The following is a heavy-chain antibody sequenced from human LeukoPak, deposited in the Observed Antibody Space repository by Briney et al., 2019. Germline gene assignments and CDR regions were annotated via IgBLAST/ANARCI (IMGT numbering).Heavy chain of an antibody. D-gene: IGHD3-10*01. J-gene: IGHJ5*02. CDR3: ARVIYGSGTYYKGWFDP. Sequence: GGSLRLSCAASGFTFSSYSMNWVRQAPGKGLEWVSVIYSSGDTYYADSVKGRFIISRDNSKNMLYLQMNGLRAEDTAVYYCARVIYGSGTYYKGWFDPWGQGTLVTVSS. V-gene: IGHV3-53*01. CDR2: IYSSGDT. CDR1: GFTFSSYS.